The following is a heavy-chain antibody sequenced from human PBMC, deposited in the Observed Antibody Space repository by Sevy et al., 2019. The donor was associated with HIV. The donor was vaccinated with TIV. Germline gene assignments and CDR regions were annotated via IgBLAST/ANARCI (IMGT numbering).Heavy chain of an antibody. CDR2: ISYDGSNK. CDR1: GFTFSSYG. CDR3: ASFGYSYGSVDYYYGMDV. Sequence: GGSLRLSCAASGFTFSSYGMHWVRQAPGKGLEWVAVISYDGSNKYYAASVKGRFTISRDNSKNTLYLQMNSLRAEDTAVYYCASFGYSYGSVDYYYGMDVWGQGTTVTVSS. D-gene: IGHD5-18*01. J-gene: IGHJ6*02. V-gene: IGHV3-30*03.